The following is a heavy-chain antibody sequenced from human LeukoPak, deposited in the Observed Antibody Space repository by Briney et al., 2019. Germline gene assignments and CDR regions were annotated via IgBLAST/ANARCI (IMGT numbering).Heavy chain of an antibody. CDR1: GGSISSGGYY. CDR2: IYYSGST. J-gene: IGHJ4*02. D-gene: IGHD6-13*01. Sequence: PSQTLSLTCTVSGGSISSGGYYWSWIRQHPGKGLEWIGYIYYSGSTYYNPSLKRRVTLSVDTSKNQFSLKLSSVTAADTAVYYCARESDIVAAADRTGGFDYWGQGTLVTVSS. V-gene: IGHV4-31*03. CDR3: ARESDIVAAADRTGGFDY.